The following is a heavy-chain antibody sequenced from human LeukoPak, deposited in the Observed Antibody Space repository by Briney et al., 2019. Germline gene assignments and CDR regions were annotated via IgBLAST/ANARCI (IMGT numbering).Heavy chain of an antibody. Sequence: GESLKISCKGSGYSSTNYWIGWVRQMPGKGLKWMGIIYPGDSDARYSPSFQGQVTISADKSTSTAYLQWSSLKASDTAMYYCARRRDLYSGSYYPFDYWGQGTLVTVSS. CDR3: ARRRDLYSGSYYPFDY. J-gene: IGHJ4*02. CDR1: GYSSTNYW. CDR2: IYPGDSDA. D-gene: IGHD1-26*01. V-gene: IGHV5-51*01.